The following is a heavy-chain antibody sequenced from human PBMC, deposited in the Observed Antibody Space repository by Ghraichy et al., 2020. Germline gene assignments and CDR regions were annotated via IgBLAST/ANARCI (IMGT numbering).Heavy chain of an antibody. CDR3: AGGYTQRYCGGGSCYSDPPSV. CDR1: GFIFSSHS. Sequence: GGSLRLSCAASGFIFSSHSMNWVRQAPGKGLEWVSSIDKSSGYIYYADSVKGRFTISRDNAKNSLYLQMNSLRAEDTAIYYCAGGYTQRYCGGGSCYSDPPSVWGQGTTVTVSS. V-gene: IGHV3-21*01. J-gene: IGHJ6*02. D-gene: IGHD2-15*01. CDR2: IDKSSGYI.